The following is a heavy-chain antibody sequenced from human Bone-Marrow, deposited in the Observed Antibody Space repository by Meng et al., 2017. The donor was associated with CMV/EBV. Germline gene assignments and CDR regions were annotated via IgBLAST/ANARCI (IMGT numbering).Heavy chain of an antibody. J-gene: IGHJ3*02. V-gene: IGHV1-46*01. CDR2: INPSGGST. CDR1: GFTFTTCL. CDR3: ARDRIHDAFDI. Sequence: ASVKVSCKASGFTFTTCLMHWVRQAPGQGLEWMGMINPSGGSTAYAQKFQGRVTMTRDTSTSTVYMELSSLRSEDTAVYYCARDRIHDAFDIWGQGTRVTVSS. D-gene: IGHD2-21*01.